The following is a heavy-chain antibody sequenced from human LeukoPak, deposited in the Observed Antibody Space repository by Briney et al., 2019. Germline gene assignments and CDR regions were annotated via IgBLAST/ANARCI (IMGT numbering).Heavy chain of an antibody. J-gene: IGHJ5*02. CDR3: AREGPMAATIWANWFDP. CDR2: IKQDGSEK. D-gene: IGHD5-12*01. Sequence: GGSLRLSCAASGFTFSSYWMSWVRQAPGKGLEWGANIKQDGSEKYYVDSVKGRFTISRDNAKNSLYLQMNSLRAEDTAVYYCAREGPMAATIWANWFDPWGQGTLVTVSS. CDR1: GFTFSSYW. V-gene: IGHV3-7*01.